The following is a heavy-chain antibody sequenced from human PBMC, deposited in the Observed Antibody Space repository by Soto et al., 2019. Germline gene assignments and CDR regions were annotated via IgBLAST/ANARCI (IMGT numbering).Heavy chain of an antibody. CDR3: ASWIVVVPAAEGYYFDY. CDR1: GGSISSGGYY. CDR2: IYYSGST. J-gene: IGHJ4*02. Sequence: QVQLQESGPGLVKPSQTLSLTCTVSGGSISSGGYYWSWIRQHPGKGLEWIGYIYYSGSTYYNPSLKSRVTISVDTSKNQFSLKLSSVTAADTAVYYCASWIVVVPAAEGYYFDYWGQGTLVTVSS. V-gene: IGHV4-31*03. D-gene: IGHD2-2*01.